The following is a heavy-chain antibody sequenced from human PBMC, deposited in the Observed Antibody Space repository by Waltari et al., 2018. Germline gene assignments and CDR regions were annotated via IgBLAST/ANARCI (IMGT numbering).Heavy chain of an antibody. D-gene: IGHD3-22*01. CDR2: IYYSWST. Sequence: QVQLPESGPGLVKPSATLSLTRTVSGGSIRRYYRTWVRQPPGRGLSWIGYIYYSWSTNYNPSRKSRVTISVDTSKNQFSLKLSSVTAADTAVYYCARYSSREDYYDSSGYYPRYWYFDLWGRGTLVTVSS. J-gene: IGHJ2*01. CDR3: ARYSSREDYYDSSGYYPRYWYFDL. V-gene: IGHV4-59*08. CDR1: GGSIRRYY.